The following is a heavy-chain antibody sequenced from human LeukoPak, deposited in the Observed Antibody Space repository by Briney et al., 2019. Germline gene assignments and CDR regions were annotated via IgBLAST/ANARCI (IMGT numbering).Heavy chain of an antibody. J-gene: IGHJ4*02. V-gene: IGHV3-23*01. CDR2: ISGSGGGP. CDR3: ARDRDGTGNYPLDY. CDR1: GFTFSKYA. D-gene: IGHD3-10*01. Sequence: PGGSLRLSCAASGFTFSKYAMSWVPQAPGKGLEWVSGISGSGGGPYYADSVKGRFTISRDNSKNTLYLQVNSLRADDTAVYYCARDRDGTGNYPLDYWSQGTLVIVSS.